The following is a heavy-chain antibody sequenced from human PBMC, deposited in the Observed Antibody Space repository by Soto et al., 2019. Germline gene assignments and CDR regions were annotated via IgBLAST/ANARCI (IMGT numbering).Heavy chain of an antibody. J-gene: IGHJ6*02. CDR1: GFTFSSYA. CDR3: ARGRPSKGYSSSTFGMDV. Sequence: PGGSLRLSCAASGFTFSSYAMHWVRQAPGKGLEWVAVISYDGSNKYYADSVKGRFTISRDNSKNTLYLQMNSLRAEDTAVYYCARGRPSKGYSSSTFGMDVWHQETTVTASS. CDR2: ISYDGSNK. D-gene: IGHD5-18*01. V-gene: IGHV3-30-3*01.